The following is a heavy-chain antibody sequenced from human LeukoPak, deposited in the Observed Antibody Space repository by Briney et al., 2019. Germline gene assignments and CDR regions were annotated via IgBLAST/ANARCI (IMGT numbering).Heavy chain of an antibody. Sequence: PSETLSLTCTVSGGSISSYYWSWIRQPPGKGLEWIGYIYYSGSTNYNPSLKSRVTISVDTSKNQFSLKLSSVTAADTAVYYCARVAPMVRGVIYYYFDYWGQGTLVTVSS. CDR3: ARVAPMVRGVIYYYFDY. V-gene: IGHV4-59*01. CDR1: GGSISSYY. D-gene: IGHD3-10*01. CDR2: IYYSGST. J-gene: IGHJ4*02.